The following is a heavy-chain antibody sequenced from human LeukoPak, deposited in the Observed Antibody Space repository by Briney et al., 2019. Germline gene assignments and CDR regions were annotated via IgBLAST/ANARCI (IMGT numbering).Heavy chain of an antibody. D-gene: IGHD2-8*01. CDR3: ARVNLGYCTNGVCSYFDY. CDR1: GGSVSSGSYY. V-gene: IGHV4-61*01. CDR2: IYYSGST. J-gene: IGHJ4*02. Sequence: SETLSLTCTVSGGSVSSGSYYWSWIRQPPGKGLEWIGYIYYSGSTNYNPSLKSRVTISVDTSKNQFSLKLSSVTAADTAVYYCARVNLGYCTNGVCSYFDYWGQGTLVTVSS.